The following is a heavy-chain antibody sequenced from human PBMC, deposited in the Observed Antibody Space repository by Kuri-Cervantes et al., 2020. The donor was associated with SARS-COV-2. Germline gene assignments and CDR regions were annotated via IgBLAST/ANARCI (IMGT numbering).Heavy chain of an antibody. CDR3: ARIGNYYYGSGSYFDY. D-gene: IGHD3-10*01. Sequence: SVKVSCKASGGTFSSYAISWVRQAPGQGLEWMGGIIPIFGTANYAQKFQGRVTITTDESTSTAYMELSSLRSEDTAVYYRARIGNYYYGSGSYFDYWGQGTLVTDSS. CDR2: IIPIFGTA. J-gene: IGHJ4*02. V-gene: IGHV1-69*05. CDR1: GGTFSSYA.